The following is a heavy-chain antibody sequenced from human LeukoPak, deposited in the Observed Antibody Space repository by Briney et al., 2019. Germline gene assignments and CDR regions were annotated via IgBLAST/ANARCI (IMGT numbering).Heavy chain of an antibody. CDR3: ATNLREILEWLFDY. Sequence: GASVKVSCKASGDTFSSYAISWVRHAPGQGLEWMGGIIPIFGTANYAQKFQGRVTITADESTSTAYMELSSLRSEDTAVYYCATNLREILEWLFDYWGQGTLVTVSS. D-gene: IGHD3-3*01. CDR2: IIPIFGTA. CDR1: GDTFSSYA. V-gene: IGHV1-69*13. J-gene: IGHJ4*02.